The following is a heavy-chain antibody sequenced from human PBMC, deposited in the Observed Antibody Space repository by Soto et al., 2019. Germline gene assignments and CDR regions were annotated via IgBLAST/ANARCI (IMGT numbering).Heavy chain of an antibody. Sequence: QVQLVESGGGLVKPGGSLRLSCAASGFTFSDYYMSWIRQAPGKGLEWVSYISSSSSYTNYADSVKGRFTISRDNAKNSLYLQMTSLRAEDTAVYYCARGTSYYYDSSGYDAFDIWGQGTMVTVSS. J-gene: IGHJ3*02. CDR3: ARGTSYYYDSSGYDAFDI. CDR1: GFTFSDYY. D-gene: IGHD3-22*01. V-gene: IGHV3-11*05. CDR2: ISSSSSYT.